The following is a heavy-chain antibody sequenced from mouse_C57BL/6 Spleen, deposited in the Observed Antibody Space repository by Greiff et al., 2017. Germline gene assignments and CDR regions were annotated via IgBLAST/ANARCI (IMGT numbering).Heavy chain of an antibody. CDR2: ISDGGSYT. J-gene: IGHJ4*01. D-gene: IGHD1-1*01. CDR1: GFTFSSYA. CDR3: AREGDYGSRSAMDD. Sequence: EVKLMESGGGLVKPGGSLKLSCAASGFTFSSYAMSWVRQTPEKRLEWVATISDGGSYTYYPDNVKGRFTISRDNAKNNLYLQMSHLKSEDTAMYYCAREGDYGSRSAMDDWGQGTSVTVSS. V-gene: IGHV5-4*01.